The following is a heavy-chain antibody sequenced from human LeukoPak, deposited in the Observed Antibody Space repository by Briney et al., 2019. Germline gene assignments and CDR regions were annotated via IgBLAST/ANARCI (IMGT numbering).Heavy chain of an antibody. CDR1: GGSISSGDYY. J-gene: IGHJ6*02. V-gene: IGHV4-30-4*01. Sequence: SETLSLTCTVSGGSISSGDYYWSWIRQPPGKGLEWIGYIYYSGSTYYNPSLKGRVTISVDTSKNQFSLKLSSVTAADTAVYYCARAAPYYDSSGRVYYGMDVWGQGTTVTVSS. D-gene: IGHD3-22*01. CDR2: IYYSGST. CDR3: ARAAPYYDSSGRVYYGMDV.